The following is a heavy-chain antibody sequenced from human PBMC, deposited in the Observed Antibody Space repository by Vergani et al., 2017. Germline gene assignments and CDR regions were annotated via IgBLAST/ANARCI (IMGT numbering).Heavy chain of an antibody. J-gene: IGHJ6*04. Sequence: VQLVASGGGLVRPGGSLRLSCAASGFTFSSNDFHWVRQTAGKGLEWVSSIGVDGDRYYSDSVKGRFTISRDNGQSYLYLDMDNLRVEDTAVYFCAKEFCGTGNCYGWNHLEVWGEGTSVTVSS. CDR1: GFTFSSND. CDR3: AKEFCGTGNCYGWNHLEV. CDR2: IGVDGDR. D-gene: IGHD1-1*01. V-gene: IGHV3-13*01.